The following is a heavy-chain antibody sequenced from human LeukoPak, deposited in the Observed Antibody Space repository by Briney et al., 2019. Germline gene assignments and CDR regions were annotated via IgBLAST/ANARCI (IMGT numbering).Heavy chain of an antibody. CDR1: GFTFSSYA. J-gene: IGHJ4*02. CDR3: AKDPPFGVGRDSSGYLDY. V-gene: IGHV3-23*01. CDR2: ICGSGGST. D-gene: IGHD3-22*01. Sequence: GGSLRLSCAASGFTFSSYAMSWVRQAPGKGVEGVSAICGSGGSTYYADSVKVRFTLSSDDSNHTLYLQMNSMRADDTAVYYCAKDPPFGVGRDSSGYLDYWGQGTLVTVSS.